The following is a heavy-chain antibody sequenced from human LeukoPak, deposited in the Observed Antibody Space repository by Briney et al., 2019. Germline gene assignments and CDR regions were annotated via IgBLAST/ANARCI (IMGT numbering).Heavy chain of an antibody. CDR3: ERDRGYSSFDY. Sequence: PGGSLRLSCEASAFTFSSYWMSWVRQAPGKGLEWVANIKEDGSEINYVDSVKGRFSLCRDNDKNPLFLQVNSLRVEEPAVYYCERDRGYSSFDYWGQGSLVTVSS. CDR2: IKEDGSEI. D-gene: IGHD4-23*01. J-gene: IGHJ4*02. V-gene: IGHV3-7*01. CDR1: AFTFSSYW.